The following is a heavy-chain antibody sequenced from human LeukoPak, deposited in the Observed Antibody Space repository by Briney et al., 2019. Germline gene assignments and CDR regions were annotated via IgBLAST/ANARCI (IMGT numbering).Heavy chain of an antibody. J-gene: IGHJ4*02. CDR3: AIHPGVRGVPFDY. V-gene: IGHV3-23*01. CDR2: ISGSGGST. Sequence: GGSLRLSCAASGFTFSSYAMSWVRQAPGKGLEWVSAISGSGGSTYYADSVKGRFTISRYNSKNTLYLQMNSLRAEDTAVYYCAIHPGVRGVPFDYWGQGTLVTVSS. D-gene: IGHD3-10*01. CDR1: GFTFSSYA.